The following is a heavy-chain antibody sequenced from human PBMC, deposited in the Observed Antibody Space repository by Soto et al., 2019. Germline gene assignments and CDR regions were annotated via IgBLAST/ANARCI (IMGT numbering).Heavy chain of an antibody. CDR2: IYYTGSA. CDR3: AREAYYYDSSGYFSKYFDS. J-gene: IGHJ4*02. CDR1: GGSISSGGYY. V-gene: IGHV4-31*03. Sequence: SETLSLTCTVPGGSISSGGYYWSWIRQHPGKGLEWIGYIYYTGSAYYNPSLKSRLTISVDTSNNQFSLKLSSVTAEDTAVYYCAREAYYYDSSGYFSKYFDSWGQGTLVTVSS. D-gene: IGHD3-22*01.